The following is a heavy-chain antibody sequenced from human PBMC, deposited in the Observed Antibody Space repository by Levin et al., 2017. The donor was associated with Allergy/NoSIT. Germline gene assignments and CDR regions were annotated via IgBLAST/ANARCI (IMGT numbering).Heavy chain of an antibody. CDR2: IKQDGSDK. D-gene: IGHD5-18*01. J-gene: IGHJ4*02. V-gene: IGHV3-7*01. Sequence: QLGESLKISCAASGFTFSNYWMSWVRQAPGKGLEWVANIKQDGSDKYYVDSVKGRFTISRDNAKNSLYLQMNSLRAEDTAVYYCARARGYSYGLLWYFDAWGQGTLVTVSS. CDR1: GFTFSNYW. CDR3: ARARGYSYGLLWYFDA.